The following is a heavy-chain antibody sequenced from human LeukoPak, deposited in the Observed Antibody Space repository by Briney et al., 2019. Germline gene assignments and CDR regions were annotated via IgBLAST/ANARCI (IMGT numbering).Heavy chain of an antibody. Sequence: SETLSLTCTVSGGSISDYYWSWIRQSPGKGLEWIGYIFYSGSTNDNPSLKSRVTMSVDTSKNQVSLKLSSVTAADTAVYYCATAPQSSGYYSYWGQGTLVTVSS. CDR3: ATAPQSSGYYSY. J-gene: IGHJ4*02. V-gene: IGHV4-59*08. D-gene: IGHD3-3*01. CDR1: GGSISDYY. CDR2: IFYSGST.